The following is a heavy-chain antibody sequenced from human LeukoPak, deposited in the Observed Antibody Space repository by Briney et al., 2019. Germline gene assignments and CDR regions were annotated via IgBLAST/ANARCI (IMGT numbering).Heavy chain of an antibody. J-gene: IGHJ4*02. CDR3: ARNLARTGDFDY. D-gene: IGHD5-12*01. V-gene: IGHV1-8*01. Sequence: ASVKVSCKASGYSFISYDINWVRQATGQGLEWLGWMNPNSGTTGYAQNFQGRVSMTRDTAISTAYLELSNLSSDDTAVYFCARNLARTGDFDYWGRGTLVTVSS. CDR2: MNPNSGTT. CDR1: GYSFISYD.